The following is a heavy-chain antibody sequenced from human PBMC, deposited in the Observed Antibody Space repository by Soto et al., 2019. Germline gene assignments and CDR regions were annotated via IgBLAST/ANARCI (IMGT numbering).Heavy chain of an antibody. CDR3: AIIRGYKYGAARY. CDR1: GFTFSSYA. D-gene: IGHD5-18*01. V-gene: IGHV3-23*01. J-gene: IGHJ4*02. Sequence: GGSLRLSCAASGFTFSSYAMSWVRQAPGKGLEWVSGISGSGDITNNADSVKGRFTISRDNSNNTVYLQMNSLRAEDTAVYHCAIIRGYKYGAARYWGQGTLVTVSS. CDR2: ISGSGDIT.